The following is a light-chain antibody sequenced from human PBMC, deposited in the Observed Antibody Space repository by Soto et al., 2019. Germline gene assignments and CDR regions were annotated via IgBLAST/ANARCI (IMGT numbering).Light chain of an antibody. CDR1: QSVSSSN. CDR2: GAS. CDR3: QQYTDWPPT. V-gene: IGKV3-15*01. J-gene: IGKJ1*01. Sequence: EIVLTQSPGTLSLSPGERATLSCRASQSVSSSNLAWYQQKPGQAPRLLIYGASTRATGIPARFSGSGSGTEFTLTISSPQSEDFAVYCCQQYTDWPPTFGQGTKVDIK.